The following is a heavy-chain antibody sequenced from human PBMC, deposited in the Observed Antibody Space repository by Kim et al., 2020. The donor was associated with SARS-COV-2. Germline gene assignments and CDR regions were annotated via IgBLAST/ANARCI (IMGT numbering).Heavy chain of an antibody. CDR3: ARDGRSVDYYFDY. CDR2: IYAGNVNT. Sequence: ASVKVSCKTSGYTFTSYSLHWGRQAPGQRLEWLGWIYAGNVNTKYSQKFQGRVTISWDTSASAASIELTSLRSEDTAVYYCARDGRSVDYYFDYWGQGTLVTVSS. J-gene: IGHJ4*02. CDR1: GYTFTSYS. V-gene: IGHV1-3*01.